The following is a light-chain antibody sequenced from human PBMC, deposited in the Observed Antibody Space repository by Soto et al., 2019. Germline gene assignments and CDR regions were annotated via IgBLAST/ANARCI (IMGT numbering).Light chain of an antibody. J-gene: IGKJ1*01. CDR1: QSVSSN. V-gene: IGKV3-15*01. CDR3: QQYNNWPGT. Sequence: EIVMTQSPATLSVSPGERATLSCRASQSVSSNLAWYQQKPGQAPRLLIYGASTSATGIPARFSGSGSGTEFTLSISSLQSKDIAVYYCQQYNNWPGTFCQGNKV. CDR2: GAS.